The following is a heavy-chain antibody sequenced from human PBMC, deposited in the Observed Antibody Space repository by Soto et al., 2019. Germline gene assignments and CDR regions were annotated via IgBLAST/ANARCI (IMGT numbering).Heavy chain of an antibody. J-gene: IGHJ4*02. CDR3: AMKLGRRSGYYLLFDY. V-gene: IGHV3-30-3*01. CDR2: ISYDGSNK. CDR1: GFTFSSYA. Sequence: QVQLVESGGGVVQPGRSLRLSCAASGFTFSSYAMQWVRQAPGKGLEWVAVISYDGSNKYYADSVKGRFTISRDNSKNTLYLLMNSLRAEDTAVYYCAMKLGRRSGYYLLFDYWGQGTLVTVSS. D-gene: IGHD3-22*01.